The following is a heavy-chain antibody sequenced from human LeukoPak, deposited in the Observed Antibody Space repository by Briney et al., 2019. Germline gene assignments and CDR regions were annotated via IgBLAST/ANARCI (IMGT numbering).Heavy chain of an antibody. Sequence: SETLSPTCTVSGGSISSYYWSWIRQPPGKGLEWIGYIYTSGSTNYNPSLKSRVTISVDTSKNQFSLELSSVTAADTAVYYCARHYLGPFDYWGQGTLVTVSS. CDR3: ARHYLGPFDY. V-gene: IGHV4-4*09. J-gene: IGHJ4*02. CDR1: GGSISSYY. CDR2: IYTSGST. D-gene: IGHD3-10*01.